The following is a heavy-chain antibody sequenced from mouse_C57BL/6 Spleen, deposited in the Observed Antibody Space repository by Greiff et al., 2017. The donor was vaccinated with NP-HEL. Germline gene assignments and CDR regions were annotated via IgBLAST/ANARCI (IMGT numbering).Heavy chain of an antibody. J-gene: IGHJ2*01. CDR3: ARSGAITTVVAYYFDY. D-gene: IGHD1-1*01. CDR2: INPNNGGT. Sequence: VQLQQSGPELVKPGASVKMSCKASGYTFTDYNMHWVKQSHGKSLEWIGYINPNNGGTSYNQKFKGKATLTVNKSSSTAYMELRSLTSEDSAVYYCARSGAITTVVAYYFDYWGQGTTLTVSS. V-gene: IGHV1-22*01. CDR1: GYTFTDYN.